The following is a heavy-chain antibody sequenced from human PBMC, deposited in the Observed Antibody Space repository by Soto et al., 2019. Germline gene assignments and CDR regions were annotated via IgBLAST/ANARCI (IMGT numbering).Heavy chain of an antibody. CDR3: ATRTNVGSYGAYYYYYGMDV. V-gene: IGHV1-69*12. CDR1: GGTFSSYA. CDR2: IIPIFGTA. J-gene: IGHJ6*02. D-gene: IGHD1-26*01. Sequence: QVQLVQSGAEVKKPGSSVKVSCKASGGTFSSYAISWVRQAPGQGLEWMGGIIPIFGTANYAQKFQGRVTVTADEPXXTXYXXLSSLRSEDKAVYYCATRTNVGSYGAYYYYYGMDVWGQGTTVTVSS.